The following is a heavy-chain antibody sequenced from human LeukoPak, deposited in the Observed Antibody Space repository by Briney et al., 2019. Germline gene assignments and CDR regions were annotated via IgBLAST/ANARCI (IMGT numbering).Heavy chain of an antibody. CDR1: GGSISSNTYY. Sequence: SETLSLTCTVSGGSISSNTYYWGWIRQPPGKGLEWIGSIYYSGSTYYNPSLKSRVTISVDTSKNQFSLKLSSVTATDTAVYYCARILYTAFDYWGQGTLVTVSS. J-gene: IGHJ4*02. CDR3: ARILYTAFDY. V-gene: IGHV4-39*07. CDR2: IYYSGST. D-gene: IGHD5-18*01.